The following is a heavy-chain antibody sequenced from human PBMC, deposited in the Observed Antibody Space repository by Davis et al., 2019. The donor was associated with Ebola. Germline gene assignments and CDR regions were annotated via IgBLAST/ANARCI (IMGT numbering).Heavy chain of an antibody. Sequence: GESLKIPCVAPGFTISTHNMNWVRQAPGKGLEWSSYISSFGGTIHYADSVKGRFTISRDNAKNSLYLQMNSLRDEDTAVYYCANSGNYFLEYWGQGTRVTVSS. D-gene: IGHD1-26*01. V-gene: IGHV3-48*02. CDR3: ANSGNYFLEY. J-gene: IGHJ4*02. CDR1: GFTISTHN. CDR2: ISSFGGTI.